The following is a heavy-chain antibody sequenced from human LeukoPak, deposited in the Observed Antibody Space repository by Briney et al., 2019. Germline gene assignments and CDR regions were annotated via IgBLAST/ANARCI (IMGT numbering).Heavy chain of an antibody. J-gene: IGHJ3*02. V-gene: IGHV3-23*01. Sequence: GGSLRLSCSASGFTFSTYTMNWVRQAPGKGLEWVSAISGSGGSTYYADSVKGRFTISRDNSKNTLYLQMNSLRAEDTAVYYCANSLLRYFDWLLNDAFDIWGQGTMVTVSS. CDR3: ANSLLRYFDWLLNDAFDI. CDR2: ISGSGGST. CDR1: GFTFSTYT. D-gene: IGHD3-9*01.